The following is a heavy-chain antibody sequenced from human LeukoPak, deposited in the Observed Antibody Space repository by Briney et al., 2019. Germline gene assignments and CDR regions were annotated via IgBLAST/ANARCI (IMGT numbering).Heavy chain of an antibody. CDR1: GGSFSGYY. J-gene: IGHJ4*02. Sequence: PSETLSLTCAVYGGSFSGYYWSWIRQPPGMGLEWIGYIYHTGHTYYNPSLKSRVTISVDRSKNQFSLKLSSVTAADTAVYYCARDSGDYPYYFDSWGQGALVTVSS. V-gene: IGHV4-34*01. CDR2: IYHTGHT. CDR3: ARDSGDYPYYFDS. D-gene: IGHD3-10*01.